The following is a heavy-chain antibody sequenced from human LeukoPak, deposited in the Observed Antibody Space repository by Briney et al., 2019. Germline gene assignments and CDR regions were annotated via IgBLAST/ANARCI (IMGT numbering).Heavy chain of an antibody. J-gene: IGHJ4*02. V-gene: IGHV3-23*01. D-gene: IGHD6-19*01. CDR1: GFTFTTYG. CDR2: ISDSGKST. Sequence: GGSLRLSCAASGFTFTTYGMRWVRQAPGKGLEWVSGISDSGKSTYYADSVKGRFTISRDNSKSTLYMQINSLRVEDTAVYYCAALESSGWYFDYWGQGTLVTVSS. CDR3: AALESSGWYFDY.